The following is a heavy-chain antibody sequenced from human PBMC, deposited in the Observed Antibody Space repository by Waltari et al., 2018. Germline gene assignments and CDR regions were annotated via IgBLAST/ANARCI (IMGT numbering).Heavy chain of an antibody. V-gene: IGHV3-7*01. Sequence: EVQLVESGGGLVQPGGSLRLSCEASGLAFSDYWGSWVRQAPGKGREWVAKRKQDGSETFYVESVKGRFTISRDNAKNLLYLQMNSLRVEDTAVYFCAMTGRLGTGLPWDWGQGTLVTVSS. D-gene: IGHD3-9*01. CDR1: GLAFSDYW. CDR3: AMTGRLGTGLPWD. CDR2: RKQDGSET. J-gene: IGHJ4*02.